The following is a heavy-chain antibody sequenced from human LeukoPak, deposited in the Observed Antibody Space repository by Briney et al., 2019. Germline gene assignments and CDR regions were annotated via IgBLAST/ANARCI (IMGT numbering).Heavy chain of an antibody. Sequence: GGSLRLSCAASGFTFSTYGMHWVRQAPGKGLEWVAVISYDGSNKYYADSVKGRFTISRDSSQNTLYLQMNSLRAEDTAIYYCAKNPVVATSYGMDVWGQGTTVTVSS. CDR2: ISYDGSNK. J-gene: IGHJ6*02. CDR3: AKNPVVATSYGMDV. CDR1: GFTFSTYG. D-gene: IGHD2-15*01. V-gene: IGHV3-30*18.